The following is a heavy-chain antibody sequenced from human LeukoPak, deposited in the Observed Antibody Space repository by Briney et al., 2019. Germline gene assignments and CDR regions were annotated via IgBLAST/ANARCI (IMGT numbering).Heavy chain of an antibody. D-gene: IGHD4/OR15-4a*01. J-gene: IGHJ5*02. V-gene: IGHV1-24*01. CDR2: FDPEDGET. CDR3: AAEHEKVDYRSTWFDP. CDR1: GYTLTELS. Sequence: ASVKVSCKVSGYTLTELSMHWVRQAPGKGLEWMGGFDPEDGETFYAQDFQGRVIMTEDTSTDTACMELSSLRSEDTAVYYCAAEHEKVDYRSTWFDPWGQGTLVTVSS.